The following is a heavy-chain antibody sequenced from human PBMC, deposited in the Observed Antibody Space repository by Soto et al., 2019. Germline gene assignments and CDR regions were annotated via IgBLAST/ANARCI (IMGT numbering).Heavy chain of an antibody. CDR3: PRAQVRDYYDSSGYSNWFDP. CDR2: IYYSGST. CDR1: GVSIGSDSYY. J-gene: IGHJ5*02. Sequence: PSETLSLTCTVSGVSIGSDSYYWGWIRQSPEKGLEWIGCIYYSGSTYYNQTLKSRVTISVDTSKNQFSLKLSSVTAADTAVYYCPRAQVRDYYDSSGYSNWFDPWGQGTLVTVSS. D-gene: IGHD3-22*01. V-gene: IGHV4-31*03.